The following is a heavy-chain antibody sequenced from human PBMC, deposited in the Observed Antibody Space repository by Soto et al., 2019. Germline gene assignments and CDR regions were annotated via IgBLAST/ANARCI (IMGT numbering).Heavy chain of an antibody. D-gene: IGHD5-12*01. J-gene: IGHJ4*02. CDR3: AKDTTIVATRSFDY. CDR2: ISWNSGTI. Sequence: GGSLRLSCAASGFTFDDYAMHWVRQAPGKGLEWVSGISWNSGTIDYADSVRGRFTISRDNAKNSLYLQMNSLRAEDTALYYCAKDTTIVATRSFDYWGQGTLVTVPQ. V-gene: IGHV3-9*01. CDR1: GFTFDDYA.